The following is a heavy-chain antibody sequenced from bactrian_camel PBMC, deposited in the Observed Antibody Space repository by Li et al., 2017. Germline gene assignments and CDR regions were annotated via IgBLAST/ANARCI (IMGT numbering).Heavy chain of an antibody. D-gene: IGHD4*01. J-gene: IGHJ6*01. CDR3: TMSAGHYSDFAGFAY. CDR2: TDSSDGTIDGTA. Sequence: QLVESGGGLVQPGGSLTLSCVYSRFTFVSYWVHWVRQAPGKGLEWISRTDSSDGTIDGTAYVADSMKDRFTSSRDNAKNTVYLQLNSLKTEDTALYYCTMSAGHYSDFAGFAYWGQGTQVTVS. CDR1: RFTFVSYW. V-gene: IGHV3S25*01.